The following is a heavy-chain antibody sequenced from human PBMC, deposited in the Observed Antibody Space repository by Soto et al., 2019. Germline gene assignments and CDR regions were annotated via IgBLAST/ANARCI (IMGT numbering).Heavy chain of an antibody. V-gene: IGHV4-34*01. J-gene: IGHJ6*02. D-gene: IGHD5-18*01. CDR1: GGSFSGYY. CDR3: ARAAGPDTPMVKKYYYYYGMDV. Sequence: AETLSLTCAVYGGSFSGYYWSWIRQPPGKGLEWIGEINHSGSTNYNPSLKSRVTIPVDTSKNQFSLKLSSVTAADTAVYYCARAAGPDTPMVKKYYYYYGMDVWGPGTTLTVS. CDR2: INHSGST.